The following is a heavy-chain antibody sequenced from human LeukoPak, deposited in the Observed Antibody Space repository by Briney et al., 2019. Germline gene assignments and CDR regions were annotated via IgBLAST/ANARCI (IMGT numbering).Heavy chain of an antibody. D-gene: IGHD3-22*01. CDR1: GFTFSTYW. J-gene: IGHJ4*02. CDR2: INQDGNKI. V-gene: IGHV3-7*01. Sequence: GGSLRLSCAASGFTFSTYWMSWVRQAPGKGLEWVANINQDGNKIYYVDSVKGRFSISRDNVKNSLFLEMNSLRAEETAVYYCAKDGRGDHDRSGYTWYFFNYWGQGTLVSVFS. CDR3: AKDGRGDHDRSGYTWYFFNY.